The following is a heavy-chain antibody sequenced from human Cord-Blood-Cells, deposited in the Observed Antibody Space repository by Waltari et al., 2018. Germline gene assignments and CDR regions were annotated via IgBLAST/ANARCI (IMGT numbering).Heavy chain of an antibody. J-gene: IGHJ5*02. CDR1: GYTFTSYD. V-gene: IGHV1-8*01. Sequence: QVQLVQSGAEVKKPGASVKVSCKASGYTFTSYDINWVRQAPGTGLEWMGWMNPNSGNTGYAQKFQGRVTMTRNTSISTAYMELSSLRSEDTAVYYCARKPVTIFGVVINWFDPWGQGTLVTVSS. CDR2: MNPNSGNT. CDR3: ARKPVTIFGVVINWFDP. D-gene: IGHD3-3*01.